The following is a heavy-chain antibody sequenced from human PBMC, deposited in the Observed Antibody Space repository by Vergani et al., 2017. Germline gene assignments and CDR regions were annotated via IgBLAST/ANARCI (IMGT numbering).Heavy chain of an antibody. CDR2: IYYSGST. D-gene: IGHD5-18*01. V-gene: IGHV4-59*01. Sequence: QVQLQESGPGLVKPSETLSLTCTVSGGSISSYYWSWIRQPPGKGLEWIGCIYYSGSTNYNPSLKSRVTISVDTSKNQFSLKLSSVTAADTAVYYCARDRTAMVKSPDAFDIWGQGTMVTVSS. CDR1: GGSISSYY. CDR3: ARDRTAMVKSPDAFDI. J-gene: IGHJ3*02.